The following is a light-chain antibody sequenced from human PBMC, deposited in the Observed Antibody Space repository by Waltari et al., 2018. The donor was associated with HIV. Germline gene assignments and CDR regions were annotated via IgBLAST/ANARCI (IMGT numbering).Light chain of an antibody. CDR2: GAS. Sequence: ELVMTQSPATLSVSPGERATLSCRASQSVSSNLAWYQQKPGQAPRLLIYGASTRATGIPARFSGSGSGTEFTLTISSLQSEDFAVYYCQQYNNWPRITFGPGTKVDIK. J-gene: IGKJ3*01. CDR3: QQYNNWPRIT. CDR1: QSVSSN. V-gene: IGKV3-15*01.